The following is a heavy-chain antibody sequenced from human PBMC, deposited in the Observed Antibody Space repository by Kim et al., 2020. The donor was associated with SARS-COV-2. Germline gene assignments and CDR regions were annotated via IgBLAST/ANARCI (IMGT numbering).Heavy chain of an antibody. CDR3: ARRAVDSSGTYYFDY. J-gene: IGHJ4*02. Sequence: GGSLRLSCAASGFTFSSYWMHWVRQAPGKGLVWVSRIYSDGSGTSYADSVKGRFTNSRDNAKNTLYLQMNSLRAEDTALYYCARRAVDSSGTYYFDYWGQGTVVTVSS. V-gene: IGHV3-74*01. CDR1: GFTFSSYW. D-gene: IGHD3-22*01. CDR2: IYSDGSGT.